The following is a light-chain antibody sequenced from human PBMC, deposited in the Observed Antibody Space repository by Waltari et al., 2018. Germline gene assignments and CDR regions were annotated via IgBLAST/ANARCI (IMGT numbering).Light chain of an antibody. J-gene: IGLJ2*01. CDR2: DVT. V-gene: IGLV2-11*01. CDR3: CSYARNCPCV. Sequence: QSALTQPPPVSGSPGQSITLSCTGTASDDGGYNHVSWYQHHPGKAPKLIIFDVTQRPSGVPDRFSGSKSANTASLTISGLQAEDEADYYCCSYARNCPCVFGGGTKVTVL. CDR1: ASDDGGYNH.